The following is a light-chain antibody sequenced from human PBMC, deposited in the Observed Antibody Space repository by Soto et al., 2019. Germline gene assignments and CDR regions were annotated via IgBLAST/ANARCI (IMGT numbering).Light chain of an antibody. CDR1: QSVLYSSNNKNY. CDR3: QQYYSTPPA. J-gene: IGKJ3*01. CDR2: WAS. Sequence: DIVMTQSPASLAVSLGERATINCKSSQSVLYSSNNKNYLAWYQQKPGQPPKLLIYWASTRESGVPDRFSGGGSGTDVTLTISSLQAEDVAVYYCQQYYSTPPAFGPGTKVDIK. V-gene: IGKV4-1*01.